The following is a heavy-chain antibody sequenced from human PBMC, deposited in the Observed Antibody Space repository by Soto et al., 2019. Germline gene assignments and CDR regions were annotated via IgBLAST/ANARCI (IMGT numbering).Heavy chain of an antibody. D-gene: IGHD2-2*01. CDR1: GFTFTNYG. Sequence: PGGSLRLSCTASGFTFTNYGMHWVRQAPGKGLEWVALIWYDGSKRYYTDSVKGRFTISRDTSKNMVYLQMNSLRAEDTALYYCARDYCSTSSCYDYWGQGRLVTVSS. CDR3: ARDYCSTSSCYDY. J-gene: IGHJ4*02. CDR2: IWYDGSKR. V-gene: IGHV3-33*01.